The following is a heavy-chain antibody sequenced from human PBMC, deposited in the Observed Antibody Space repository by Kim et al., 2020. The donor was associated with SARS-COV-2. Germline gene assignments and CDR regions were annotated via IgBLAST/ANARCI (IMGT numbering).Heavy chain of an antibody. J-gene: IGHJ4*02. Sequence: TYYNPSLQRRVTISVDTSKNQFSLKLSSVTAADTAVYYCVDSRDGLLLAGWGQGTLVTVSS. CDR2: T. V-gene: IGHV4-39*01. CDR3: VDSRDGLLLAG. D-gene: IGHD3-22*01.